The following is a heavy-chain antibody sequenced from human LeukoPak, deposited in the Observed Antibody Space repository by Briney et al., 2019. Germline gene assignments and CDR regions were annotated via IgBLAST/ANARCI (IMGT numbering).Heavy chain of an antibody. CDR2: ISWNSVSI. Sequence: ISWNSVSIGYADSVKGRFTISRDNAKNSLYLQMNSLRAEDTALYYCAKDIVATIRWNYFDYWGQGTLVTVSS. J-gene: IGHJ4*02. D-gene: IGHD5-12*01. V-gene: IGHV3-9*01. CDR3: AKDIVATIRWNYFDY.